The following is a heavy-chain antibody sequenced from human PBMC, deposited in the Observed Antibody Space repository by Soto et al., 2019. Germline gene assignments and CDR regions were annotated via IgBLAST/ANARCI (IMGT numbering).Heavy chain of an antibody. J-gene: IGHJ4*01. CDR3: ARVKRVAVASLFSYYFDS. Sequence: GGSLRLSCAASGFPFTTYSMNWVRQAPGKGLEWVSSISSSSSYINYSDSVKGRFTISRDNARNSLFLQMSSLRAEDTAVYYCARVKRVAVASLFSYYFDSWGQGTLVTVSS. D-gene: IGHD5-12*01. CDR2: ISSSSSYI. V-gene: IGHV3-21*01. CDR1: GFPFTTYS.